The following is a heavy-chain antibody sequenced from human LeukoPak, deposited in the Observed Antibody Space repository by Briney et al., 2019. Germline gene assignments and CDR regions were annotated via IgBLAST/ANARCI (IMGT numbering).Heavy chain of an antibody. CDR2: IKQDGSEK. V-gene: IGHV3-7*01. Sequence: GGSLRLSCAASGFTFSSYWMSSVRQAPGKGLEWVANIKQDGSEKYYVDSVKGRFTISRDNAKNSLYLHMNSLRTEDTAVYYCARGMPAYYYDCCDYWGQGTLVTVSS. CDR1: GFTFSSYW. CDR3: ARGMPAYYYDCCDY. D-gene: IGHD3-22*01. J-gene: IGHJ4*02.